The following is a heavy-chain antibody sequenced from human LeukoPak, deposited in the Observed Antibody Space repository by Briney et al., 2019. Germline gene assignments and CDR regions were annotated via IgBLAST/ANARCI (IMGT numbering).Heavy chain of an antibody. D-gene: IGHD2-2*01. CDR3: ARAVVVPAAPFDY. J-gene: IGHJ4*02. CDR2: IYYSGST. V-gene: IGHV4-59*12. Sequence: PSETLSLTCTVSGGSISSYYWSWIRQPPGKGLEWIGYIYYSGSTNYNPSLKSRVTISVDTSKNQFSLKLSSVTAADTAVYYCARAVVVPAAPFDYWGQGTLVTVSS. CDR1: GGSISSYY.